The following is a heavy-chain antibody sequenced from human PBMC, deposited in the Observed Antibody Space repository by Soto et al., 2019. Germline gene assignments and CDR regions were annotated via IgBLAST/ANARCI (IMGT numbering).Heavy chain of an antibody. V-gene: IGHV1-18*01. CDR3: ARGYCISTSCYIDSRANHGYWFAP. CDR2: ISAYNGNT. Sequence: GPSVNVYWKTSGSTFTSSGISWVRQAPGQGLEWMGWISAYNGNTNYAQKLQGRVTMTTDTSTSTAYMELRSLRSDDTAVYYCARGYCISTSCYIDSRANHGYWFAPWGQGTLVPVSS. D-gene: IGHD2-2*02. J-gene: IGHJ5*02. CDR1: GSTFTSSG.